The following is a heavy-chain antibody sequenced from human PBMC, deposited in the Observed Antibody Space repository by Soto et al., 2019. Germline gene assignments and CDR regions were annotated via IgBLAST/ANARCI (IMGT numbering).Heavy chain of an antibody. D-gene: IGHD4-17*01. Sequence: QVQLQQWGAGLLQPAETLSLTCAVYGGSFSGYYWSWIRQPPEKGLEWIGEINHSGSTNYNLSLKSRVTISVDTSKNQFSLKMSSGTPADTAVYYCASVPTVTSSGPYDYWGQGTLVTVSS. CDR1: GGSFSGYY. J-gene: IGHJ4*02. CDR2: INHSGST. V-gene: IGHV4-34*01. CDR3: ASVPTVTSSGPYDY.